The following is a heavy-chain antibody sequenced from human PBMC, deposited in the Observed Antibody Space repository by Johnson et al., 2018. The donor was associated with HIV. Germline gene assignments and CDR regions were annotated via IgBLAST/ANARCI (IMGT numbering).Heavy chain of an antibody. D-gene: IGHD6-13*01. J-gene: IGHJ3*02. Sequence: VQLLESGGGLVQPGGSLRLSCAASGFAFSSYAMTWVRQAPGKGLEWVSTISGSGGSTYYVDSVKGQFTISRDNSKNTLYLQMNSLRAEDTAIYYCAKGRYSSSWYLAGAFDIWGQGTMVTVSS. CDR1: GFAFSSYA. CDR2: ISGSGGST. CDR3: AKGRYSSSWYLAGAFDI. V-gene: IGHV3-23*01.